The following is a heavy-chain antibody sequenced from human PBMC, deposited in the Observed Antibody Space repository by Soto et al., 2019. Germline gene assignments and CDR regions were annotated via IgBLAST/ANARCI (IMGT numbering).Heavy chain of an antibody. V-gene: IGHV4-34*01. J-gene: IGHJ4*02. CDR1: GGSFSGYY. D-gene: IGHD3-22*01. Sequence: PSETLSLTCAVYGGSFSGYYWSWIRQPPGKGLEWIGEINHSGSTNYNPSLKSRVTISVDTSKNQFSLELSSVTAADTAVYYCARASGGYYWYFDYWGQGTLVTVSS. CDR2: INHSGST. CDR3: ARASGGYYWYFDY.